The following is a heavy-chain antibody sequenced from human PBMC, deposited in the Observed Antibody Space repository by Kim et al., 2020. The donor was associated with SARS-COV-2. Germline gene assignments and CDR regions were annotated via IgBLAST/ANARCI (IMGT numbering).Heavy chain of an antibody. CDR1: GFTFSDYY. V-gene: IGHV3-11*01. D-gene: IGHD2-15*01. CDR2: ISSSGSTI. J-gene: IGHJ6*02. Sequence: GGSLRLSCAASGFTFSDYYMSWIRQAPGKGLEWVSYISSSGSTIYYADSVKGRFTISRDNAKNSLYLQMNSLRAEDTAVYYCAREVVVPTTYYYYGMDVWGQGTTVTVSS. CDR3: AREVVVPTTYYYYGMDV.